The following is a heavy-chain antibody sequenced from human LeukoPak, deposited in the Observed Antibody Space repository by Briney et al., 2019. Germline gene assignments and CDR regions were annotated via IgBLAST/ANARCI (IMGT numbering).Heavy chain of an antibody. CDR3: ARKTYYYGSGSLLDV. D-gene: IGHD3-10*01. J-gene: IGHJ6*02. CDR2: VSYDGSNK. Sequence: PGGSLRLSCAASGFTFSSYAMHWVRQAPGKGLEWVAVVSYDGSNKYYADSVKGRFTISRDNSKNTLYLQMNSLRAEDTAVYYCARKTYYYGSGSLLDVWGQGTTVTVSS. V-gene: IGHV3-30-3*01. CDR1: GFTFSSYA.